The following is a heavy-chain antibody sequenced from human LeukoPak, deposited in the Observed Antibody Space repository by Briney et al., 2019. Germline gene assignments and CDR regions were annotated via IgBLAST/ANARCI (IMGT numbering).Heavy chain of an antibody. CDR3: ARAWIKGWFDP. J-gene: IGHJ5*02. CDR2: IYYSGST. D-gene: IGHD5-12*01. CDR1: GGSISSYY. V-gene: IGHV4-59*01. Sequence: SETLSLTCTVSGGSISSYYWSWIRQPPGKGLEWIGYIYYSGSTNYNPSLKSRVTISVDTSKNQFSLKLSSVTAADTAVYYCARAWIKGWFDPWGQGTLVTVSS.